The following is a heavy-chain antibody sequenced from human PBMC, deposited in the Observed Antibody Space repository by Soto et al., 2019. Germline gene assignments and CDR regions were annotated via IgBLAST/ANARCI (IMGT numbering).Heavy chain of an antibody. J-gene: IGHJ4*02. CDR2: ISKSSRYI. Sequence: PGGSLRLSCAASGFTFSSYSMNWVRQAPGKGLEWVSSISKSSRYIYYADSVKGRFTISRDNAKNSLYLQMNSLRAEDTAVYYCARDHHRYSGYDYVDYWGQGTLVTVSS. V-gene: IGHV3-21*04. CDR3: ARDHHRYSGYDYVDY. CDR1: GFTFSSYS. D-gene: IGHD5-12*01.